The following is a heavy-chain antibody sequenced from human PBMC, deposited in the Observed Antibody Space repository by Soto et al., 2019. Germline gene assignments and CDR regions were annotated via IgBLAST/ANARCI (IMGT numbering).Heavy chain of an antibody. CDR1: GFGYTSYA. CDR3: ARGITTRSPHFDY. CDR2: INAGNGNT. V-gene: IGHV1-3*01. J-gene: IGHJ4*02. Sequence: GVSVKACCKACGFGYTSYAMHWVRQAPGQRLEWMGWINAGNGNTKYSQKFQGRVTITRDTSASTADMELSSLRSEDTAVYYCARGITTRSPHFDYWGQGTLVTVSS. D-gene: IGHD4-4*01.